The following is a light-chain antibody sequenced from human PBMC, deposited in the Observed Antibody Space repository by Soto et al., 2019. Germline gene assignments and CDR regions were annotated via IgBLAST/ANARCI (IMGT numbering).Light chain of an antibody. CDR1: QSVSSY. Sequence: EIVLTQSPATLSLSPGERATLSCRASQSVSSYLAWYQQKPGQAPRLLIYGASSRATGIPDRFSGSGSGTDFTLTINRLEPEDFAVYYCQQYGSSPPTFGQGTKVDIK. CDR2: GAS. V-gene: IGKV3-20*01. J-gene: IGKJ1*01. CDR3: QQYGSSPPT.